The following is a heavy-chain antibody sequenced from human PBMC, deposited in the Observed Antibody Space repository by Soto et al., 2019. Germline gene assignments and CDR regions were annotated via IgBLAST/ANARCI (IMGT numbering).Heavy chain of an antibody. Sequence: QLHLVQSEAVVKKPGASVTVSCSASGYPVTAYYMHWVRQAPGRGLEWMGGINPATGAAKYTQTFQGRVNMTRDPSTSTVFMELSGLTSEDPAVFYCARVGVVGVAGSAALEMWGQGTLVTVSS. CDR2: INPATGAA. J-gene: IGHJ3*02. CDR3: ARVGVVGVAGSAALEM. CDR1: GYPVTAYY. D-gene: IGHD3-3*01. V-gene: IGHV1-2*02.